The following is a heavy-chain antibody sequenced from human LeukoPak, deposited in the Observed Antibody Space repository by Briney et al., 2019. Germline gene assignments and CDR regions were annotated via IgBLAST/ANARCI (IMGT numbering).Heavy chain of an antibody. V-gene: IGHV3-23*01. Sequence: GGSLKLSCAASGFTFSSYAMSWVRQAPGKGLEWVSAISGSGGSTYYADSVKGRFTISRDNSKNTLYLQMNSLRAEDTAVYYCAKMGGDYEGLDYWGQGTLVTVSS. CDR3: AKMGGDYEGLDY. CDR1: GFTFSSYA. J-gene: IGHJ4*02. D-gene: IGHD4-17*01. CDR2: ISGSGGST.